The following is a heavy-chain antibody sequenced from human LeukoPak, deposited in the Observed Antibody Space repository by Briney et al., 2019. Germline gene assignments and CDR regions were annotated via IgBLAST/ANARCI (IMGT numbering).Heavy chain of an antibody. CDR3: ARDRAALQDWVEFDP. J-gene: IGHJ5*02. V-gene: IGHV3-66*03. Sequence: GGSLRLSCAVSGFRDSDYYMSWVRQAPGKGLEWVGLIRDSGEAFYADFVRGRFAISRDESENTLYLQMNSLRVEDTVVYFCARDRAALQDWVEFDPWGQGTPVIVSS. CDR2: IRDSGEA. CDR1: GFRDSDYY. D-gene: IGHD3/OR15-3a*01.